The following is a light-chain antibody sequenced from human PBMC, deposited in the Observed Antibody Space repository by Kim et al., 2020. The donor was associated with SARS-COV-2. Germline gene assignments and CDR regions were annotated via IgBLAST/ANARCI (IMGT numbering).Light chain of an antibody. V-gene: IGKV1-33*01. CDR1: HNIHNY. J-gene: IGKJ4*01. CDR2: HAS. CDR3: QQFGGLPLT. Sequence: DIQMTQSPSSLSASVGDRVTITCRASHNIHNYLNWYQQKPGKAPNLLISHASTLQTGVPPRFSGSGSGTDFTLTISNLQAEDIATYYCQQFGGLPLTFGGGTKVDIK.